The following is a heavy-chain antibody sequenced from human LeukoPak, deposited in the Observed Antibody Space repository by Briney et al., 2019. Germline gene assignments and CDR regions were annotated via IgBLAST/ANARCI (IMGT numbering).Heavy chain of an antibody. V-gene: IGHV4-61*02. CDR3: ARETREYSSSWYRTPPSFDY. J-gene: IGHJ4*02. Sequence: SRTLSLTCTVSGGSISSGRYYGSWIRQPTGKGLEWIGRIYTSGSNNYNPSLKSRVTISVDTSKNQSSLKLSSVTAEDTAVYYCARETREYSSSWYRTPPSFDYWGQGTLVTVSS. CDR1: GGSISSGRYY. CDR2: IYTSGSN. D-gene: IGHD6-13*01.